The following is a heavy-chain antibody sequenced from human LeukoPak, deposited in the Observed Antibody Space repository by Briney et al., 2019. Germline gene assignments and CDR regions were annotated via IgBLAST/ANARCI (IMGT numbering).Heavy chain of an antibody. CDR3: ASSGYYRVFDY. CDR1: GGSISSGGYY. Sequence: SETLSLTCTVSGGSISSGGYYWSWIRQPPGKGLEWIGYIYHSGSTYYNPSPKSRVTISVDTSKNQFSLKLSSVTAADTAVYYCASSGYYRVFDYWGQGTLVTVSS. J-gene: IGHJ4*02. D-gene: IGHD3-22*01. CDR2: IYHSGST. V-gene: IGHV4-30-2*05.